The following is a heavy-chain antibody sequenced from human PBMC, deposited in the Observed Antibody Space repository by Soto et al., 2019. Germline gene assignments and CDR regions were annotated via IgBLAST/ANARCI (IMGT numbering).Heavy chain of an antibody. J-gene: IGHJ5*02. Sequence: PGGSLRLSCAASGFTFSSAWINWVRQAPGKGLEWVSAISGSGGSTYYADSVKGRFTISRGNSKNTLYLQMNSLRAEDTAVYYCANDGIVVVPAAKPFDWFDPWGQGTLVTVSS. CDR1: GFTFSSAW. V-gene: IGHV3-23*01. D-gene: IGHD2-2*01. CDR2: ISGSGGST. CDR3: ANDGIVVVPAAKPFDWFDP.